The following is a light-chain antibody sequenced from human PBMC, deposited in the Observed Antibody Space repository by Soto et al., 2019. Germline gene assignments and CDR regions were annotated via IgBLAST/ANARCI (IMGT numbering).Light chain of an antibody. Sequence: QSVLTQPPSASGSPGQSVTISCTGTSSDVGRYNYVSWYQQHPGKAPKLLISEVSKRPSGVPDRFSGSKSGNTASLIVSGLQAEDEADYYCNSYAGNNNLVFGGGTKLTVL. CDR1: SSDVGRYNY. V-gene: IGLV2-8*01. CDR3: NSYAGNNNLV. CDR2: EVS. J-gene: IGLJ2*01.